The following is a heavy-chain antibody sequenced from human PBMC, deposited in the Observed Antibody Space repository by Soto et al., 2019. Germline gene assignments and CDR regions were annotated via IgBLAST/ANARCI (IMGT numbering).Heavy chain of an antibody. CDR2: IYYSGST. D-gene: IGHD1-26*01. J-gene: IGHJ4*02. CDR1: GRSISRGAYY. V-gene: IGHV4-30-4*01. Sequence: TLSLVGTVSGRSISRGAYYWSWPLRPPGKGLDWIGYIYYSGSTYYNPSLMSRVTISVNTSKNQCTLKLSSVTAEDTAVYYCGIVGGNGIDYWGQGTLVTVSS. CDR3: GIVGGNGIDY.